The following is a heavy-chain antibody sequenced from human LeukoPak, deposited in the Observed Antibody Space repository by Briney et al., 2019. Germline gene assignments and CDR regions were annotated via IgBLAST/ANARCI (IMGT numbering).Heavy chain of an antibody. CDR2: IRSKHYGGTT. CDR1: RFTFGDYV. Sequence: GGSLRLFCTSSRFTFGDYVISCVRQAPGKGAVCLGFIRSKHYGGTTEYAASVKGRFNISRDDSRSIAYLEMNSLKSEDTAMYYCYWEGYWGQGTLVTVSS. V-gene: IGHV3-49*04. CDR3: YWEGY. J-gene: IGHJ4*02. D-gene: IGHD1-26*01.